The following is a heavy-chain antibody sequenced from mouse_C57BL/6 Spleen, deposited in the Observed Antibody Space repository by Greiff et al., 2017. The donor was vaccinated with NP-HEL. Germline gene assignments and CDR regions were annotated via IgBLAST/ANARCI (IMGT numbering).Heavy chain of an antibody. D-gene: IGHD2-4*01. J-gene: IGHJ3*01. CDR1: GYTFTSYW. CDR2: IYPSDSET. Sequence: VQLQQSGAELVRPGSSVKLSCKASGYTFTSYWMDWVKQRPGQGLEWIGNIYPSDSETHYNQKFKDKATLTVDKSSSTAYMQLSSLTSEDSAVYYCARLSYYDYDAAYWGQGTLVTVSA. CDR3: ARLSYYDYDAAY. V-gene: IGHV1-61*01.